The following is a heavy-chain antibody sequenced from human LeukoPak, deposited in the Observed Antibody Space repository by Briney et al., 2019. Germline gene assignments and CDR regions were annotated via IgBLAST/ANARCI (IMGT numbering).Heavy chain of an antibody. J-gene: IGHJ3*02. Sequence: SETLSLTCTVSNGSISNYFWSWIRQPPGKGLEWIGYVHHSGTANYNPSLMSRVNISIDTSEHRLSLKLSSVTAADTALYYCASLGGYYESSSYSQLDAFDIWGQGTMVTVSS. CDR3: ASLGGYYESSSYSQLDAFDI. CDR2: VHHSGTA. CDR1: NGSISNYF. D-gene: IGHD3-22*01. V-gene: IGHV4-59*01.